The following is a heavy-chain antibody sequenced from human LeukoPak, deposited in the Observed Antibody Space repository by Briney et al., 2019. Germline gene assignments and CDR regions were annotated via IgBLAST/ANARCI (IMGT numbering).Heavy chain of an antibody. CDR1: GFTFSNYW. D-gene: IGHD3-22*01. CDR3: ARGQWLPVFDF. V-gene: IGHV3-7*04. J-gene: IGHJ4*02. CDR2: INQNGSTK. Sequence: GGSLRLSCAASGFTFSNYWVTWVRQAPGKGLEWVANINQNGSTKYYVDSVKGRFTISRDNAKNSLFLQMNSLRAEDRAVYYCARGQWLPVFDFWGQGTLVTVSS.